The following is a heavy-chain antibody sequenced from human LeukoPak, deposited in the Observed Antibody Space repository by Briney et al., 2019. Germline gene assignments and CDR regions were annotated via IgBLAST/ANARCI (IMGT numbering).Heavy chain of an antibody. CDR2: IYTSGST. CDR3: AREYCSGGSCYYFDY. V-gene: IGHV4-4*07. D-gene: IGHD2-15*01. J-gene: IGHJ4*02. CDR1: GGSFSGYY. Sequence: SETLSLTCAVYGGSFSGYYWSWIRQPAGKGLEWIGRIYTSGSTNYNPSLKSRVTISVDTSKNQFSLKLSSVTAADTAVYYCAREYCSGGSCYYFDYWGQGTLVTVSS.